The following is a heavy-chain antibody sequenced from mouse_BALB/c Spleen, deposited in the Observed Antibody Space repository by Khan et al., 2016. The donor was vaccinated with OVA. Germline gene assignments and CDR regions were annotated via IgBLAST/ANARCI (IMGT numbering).Heavy chain of an antibody. CDR1: GFTFSSVT. J-gene: IGHJ4*01. Sequence: EVELVESGGDLVQPGGSLKLSCAASGFTFSSVTMSWVRQIPEKRLEWVAFITKGGGNTYYPDTLKGRFTVSRDNAKNTLNLQMNSLKTDDTSMYYCARPYTTDYDYVMDFWGQGTSVTVSS. CDR2: ITKGGGNT. D-gene: IGHD1-1*01. V-gene: IGHV5-12-2*01. CDR3: ARPYTTDYDYVMDF.